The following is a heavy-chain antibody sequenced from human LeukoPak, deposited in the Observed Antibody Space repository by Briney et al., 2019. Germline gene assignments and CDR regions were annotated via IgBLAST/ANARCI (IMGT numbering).Heavy chain of an antibody. CDR2: IYHSGST. Sequence: SETLSLTCAGSGYSISSGYYWGWIRQPPGKGLEWIGSIYHSGSTYYNPSLKSRVTISVDTSKNQFSLKLSSVTAADTAVYYCASLPVERWFDPWGQGTLVTVSS. CDR1: GYSISSGYY. J-gene: IGHJ5*02. CDR3: ASLPVERWFDP. D-gene: IGHD1-26*01. V-gene: IGHV4-38-2*01.